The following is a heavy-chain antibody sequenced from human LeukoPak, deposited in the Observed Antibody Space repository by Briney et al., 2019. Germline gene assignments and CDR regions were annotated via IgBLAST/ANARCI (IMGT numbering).Heavy chain of an antibody. J-gene: IGHJ4*02. CDR1: GFTFSSYA. Sequence: GGSLRLSCAASGFTFSSYAMSWVRQAPGKGLEWVSYISSSSSTIYYADSVKGRFTISRDNAKNSLYLQMNSLRAEDTAVYYCARDLGDFGIAAAGSDYWGQGTLVTVSS. CDR3: ARDLGDFGIAAAGSDY. D-gene: IGHD6-13*01. CDR2: ISSSSSTI. V-gene: IGHV3-48*01.